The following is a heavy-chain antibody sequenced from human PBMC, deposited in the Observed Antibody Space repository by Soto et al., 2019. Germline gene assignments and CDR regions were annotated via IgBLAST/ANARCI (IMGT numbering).Heavy chain of an antibody. J-gene: IGHJ6*02. Sequence: SDTLSLTFAVSGGSIRSSNWWSWVRQPPGKGLEWIGEIYHSGSTNYNPSLKSRVTISVDKSKNQFSLKLSSVTAADTAVYYCAGQVRATTLPYYYYGMDVWGQGTTVTVSS. CDR3: AGQVRATTLPYYYYGMDV. CDR1: GGSIRSSNW. V-gene: IGHV4-4*02. D-gene: IGHD1-26*01. CDR2: IYHSGST.